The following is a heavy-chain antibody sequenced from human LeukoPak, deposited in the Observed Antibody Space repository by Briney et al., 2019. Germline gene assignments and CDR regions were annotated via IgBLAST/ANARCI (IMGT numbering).Heavy chain of an antibody. CDR3: ARGTYYYEF. CDR1: KFTFSDYW. V-gene: IGHV3-7*04. CDR2: MNQLGNEK. D-gene: IGHD3-16*01. J-gene: IGHJ4*02. Sequence: PGGSLRLSCAASKFTFSDYWMTWVRQAPGKGPEWAAYMNQLGNEKNYLDSVKGRFTISRDNAKNSLYLQMTSLRADDTAVYYCARGTYYYEFWGQGTLVTVSS.